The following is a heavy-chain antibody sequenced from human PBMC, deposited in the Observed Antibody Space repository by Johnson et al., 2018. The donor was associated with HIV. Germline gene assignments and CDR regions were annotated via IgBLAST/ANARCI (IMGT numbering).Heavy chain of an antibody. CDR3: AKDQYRKLTTVAGI. V-gene: IGHV3-30*18. Sequence: QLVESGGGVVQPGRSLRLSCAASGFTLSNYGIHWVRQAPGQGLEWVALISYDGSNTYYADSVRGRFTLSRDNSKNTGYRQMNSLRAEDTAVYYCAKDQYRKLTTVAGIWGQGTMVTVSS. D-gene: IGHD4-17*01. J-gene: IGHJ3*02. CDR1: GFTLSNYG. CDR2: ISYDGSNT.